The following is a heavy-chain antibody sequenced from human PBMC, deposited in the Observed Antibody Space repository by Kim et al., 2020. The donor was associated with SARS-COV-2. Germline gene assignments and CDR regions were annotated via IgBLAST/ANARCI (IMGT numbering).Heavy chain of an antibody. D-gene: IGHD3-22*01. Sequence: VKGRYTISRDNSKNTLYLQMNSLRAEDTAVYYCAKGRTDSSGYYFTFDYWGQGTLVTVSS. V-gene: IGHV3-23*01. CDR3: AKGRTDSSGYYFTFDY. J-gene: IGHJ4*02.